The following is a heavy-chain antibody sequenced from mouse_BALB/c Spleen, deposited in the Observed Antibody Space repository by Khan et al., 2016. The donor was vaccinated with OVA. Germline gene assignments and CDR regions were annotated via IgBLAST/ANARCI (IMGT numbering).Heavy chain of an antibody. Sequence: QVQLQQSGAELAKPGASVKMSCKASGYTFTSYWMHWVKQRPGQGLEWIGYINPSTGYTEYNQRFKDKATLTADKSYSTAYMQLSSLTSEECAGNYCANHGSSSAWLTYWGQGTLVTVSA. CDR2: INPSTGYT. V-gene: IGHV1-7*01. CDR3: ANHGSSSAWLTY. J-gene: IGHJ3*01. D-gene: IGHD1-1*01. CDR1: GYTFTSYW.